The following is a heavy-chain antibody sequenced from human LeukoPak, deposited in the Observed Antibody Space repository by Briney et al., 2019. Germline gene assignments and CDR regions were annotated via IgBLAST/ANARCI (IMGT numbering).Heavy chain of an antibody. J-gene: IGHJ4*02. Sequence: SETLSLTCTVSGGSMSPYYWNWIRQTPGKGLERIGYIHYSGSTDYNPSLKSRVTMSVDTSKNQFSLKLNSVTAADTAVYYCARDPSGWPDYWGQGTLVTVSS. CDR1: GGSMSPYY. V-gene: IGHV4-59*01. CDR3: ARDPSGWPDY. D-gene: IGHD6-19*01. CDR2: IHYSGST.